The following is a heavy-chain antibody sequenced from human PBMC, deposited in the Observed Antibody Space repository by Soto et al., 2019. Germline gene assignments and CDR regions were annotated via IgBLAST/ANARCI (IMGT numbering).Heavy chain of an antibody. CDR1: GYTFTGYY. V-gene: IGHV1-2*04. Sequence: GASVKVSCKASGYTFTGYYMHWVRQAPGQRLEWMGWINPNSGGTNYAQKFQGWVTMTRDTSISTAYMELSRLRSDDTAVYYCARGGEGFKKGYCSGGSCYRLKREDYYYYYMDVWGKGTTVTVSS. J-gene: IGHJ6*03. D-gene: IGHD2-15*01. CDR3: ARGGEGFKKGYCSGGSCYRLKREDYYYYYMDV. CDR2: INPNSGGT.